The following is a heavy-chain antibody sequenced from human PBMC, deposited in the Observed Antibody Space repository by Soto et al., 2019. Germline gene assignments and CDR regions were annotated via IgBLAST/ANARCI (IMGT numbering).Heavy chain of an antibody. Sequence: ASVKVSCKASGGTFSSYAISWVRQAPGQGLEWMGGIIPIFGTANYAQKFQGRVTITRDTSASTAYMELSSLRSEDTAVYYCARDPSYYDSSGYQALDYWGQGTLVTVSS. CDR3: ARDPSYYDSSGYQALDY. CDR1: GGTFSSYA. V-gene: IGHV1-69*05. D-gene: IGHD3-22*01. CDR2: IIPIFGTA. J-gene: IGHJ4*02.